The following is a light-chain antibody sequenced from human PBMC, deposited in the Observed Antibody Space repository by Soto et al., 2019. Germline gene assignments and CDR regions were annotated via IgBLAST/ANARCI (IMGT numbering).Light chain of an antibody. CDR2: AAS. CDR3: QHSYTAPPFT. J-gene: IGKJ2*01. CDR1: QNIYNY. Sequence: DIQMTQSPSSLSASVGASVTITCRASQNIYNYLNWYQQEPGKAPRLLIYAASTLHSGVPSRFTGSGSGTDFSLTINGLQPEDFATYYCQHSYTAPPFTFGQGTRLEI. V-gene: IGKV1-39*01.